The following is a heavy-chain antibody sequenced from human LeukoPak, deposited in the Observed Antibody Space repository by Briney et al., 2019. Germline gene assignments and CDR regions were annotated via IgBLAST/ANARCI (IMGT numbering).Heavy chain of an antibody. CDR2: IYPGDSDT. J-gene: IGHJ6*02. V-gene: IGHV5-51*01. CDR3: ASFSGSTSYGMDV. D-gene: IGHD3-10*01. Sequence: GESLKISCKGSGYSFTRYWIGWVRPMPGKGLEWMGIIYPGDSDTRYSPSFQGQVTISADKSISTAYLQWSSLKASDTAMYYCASFSGSTSYGMDVWGQGTTVTVSS. CDR1: GYSFTRYW.